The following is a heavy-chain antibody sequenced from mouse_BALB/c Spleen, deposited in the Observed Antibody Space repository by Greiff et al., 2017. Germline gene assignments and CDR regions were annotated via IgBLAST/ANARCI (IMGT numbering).Heavy chain of an antibody. J-gene: IGHJ4*01. Sequence: EVQGVESGAELVKPGASVKLSCTASGFNIKDTYMHWVKQRPEQGLEWIGRIDPANGNTKYDPKFQGKATITADKSSNTAYLQLSSLTSEDTAVYYCARSMITTGGYAMDYWGQGTSVTVSS. CDR3: ARSMITTGGYAMDY. D-gene: IGHD2-4*01. V-gene: IGHV14-3*02. CDR2: IDPANGNT. CDR1: GFNIKDTY.